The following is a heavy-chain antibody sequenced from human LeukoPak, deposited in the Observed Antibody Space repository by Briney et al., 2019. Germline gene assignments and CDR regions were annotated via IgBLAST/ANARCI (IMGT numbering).Heavy chain of an antibody. V-gene: IGHV1-58*01. Sequence: SVKVSCEASGFTFTSSAVQWVRQARGQRLEWIGWIVAGSGNTNYAQKFQERVTITRDMSTSTAYMELSSLRSEDTAVYYCAAGVIGYCSGGSCYNWFDPWGQGTLVTVSS. D-gene: IGHD2-15*01. CDR1: GFTFTSSA. CDR3: AAGVIGYCSGGSCYNWFDP. J-gene: IGHJ5*02. CDR2: IVAGSGNT.